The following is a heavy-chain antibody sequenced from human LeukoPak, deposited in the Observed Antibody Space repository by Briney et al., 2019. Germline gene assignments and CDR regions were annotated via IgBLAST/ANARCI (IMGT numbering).Heavy chain of an antibody. CDR1: GFTVSNHH. D-gene: IGHD6-19*01. CDR3: AKGYSSGWYYFDY. V-gene: IGHV3-23*01. Sequence: GRSLRLSCGASGFTVSNHHMSWVRQTPGNVLEWVSGISGSGGTPNYADSVKGRLTISRDNSKNTLSLQMNSLRADDTAVYYCAKGYSSGWYYFDYWGQGTLVTVSS. J-gene: IGHJ4*02. CDR2: ISGSGGTP.